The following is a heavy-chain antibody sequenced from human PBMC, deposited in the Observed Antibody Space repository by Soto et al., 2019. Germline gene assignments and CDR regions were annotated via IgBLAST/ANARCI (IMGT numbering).Heavy chain of an antibody. CDR3: AKDRVGGVPDAFDI. V-gene: IGHV3-23*01. CDR1: GFSSTNYV. J-gene: IGHJ3*02. CDR2: ISGSGTTT. Sequence: GGSLRLSCAAAGFSSTNYVMYWVRQAPGKGLEWVSSISGSGTTTFYADSVKGRFIISRDNSKNTLYLQMNSLRAEDTALYYCAKDRVGGVPDAFDIWGQGTMVTVSS. D-gene: IGHD2-8*01.